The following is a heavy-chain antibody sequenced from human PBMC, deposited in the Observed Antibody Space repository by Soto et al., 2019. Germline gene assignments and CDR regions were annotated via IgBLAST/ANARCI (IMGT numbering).Heavy chain of an antibody. D-gene: IGHD3-10*01. V-gene: IGHV4-31*03. CDR2: IYYSGST. J-gene: IGHJ6*02. Sequence: SETLSLTCTVSGGSISSGGYYWSWIRQHPGKGLEWIGYIYYSGSTYYNPSLKSRVTISVDTSKNQFSLKLSSVTAADTAAYYCARDTRFGEFLYGMDVWGQGTTVTVSS. CDR1: GGSISSGGYY. CDR3: ARDTRFGEFLYGMDV.